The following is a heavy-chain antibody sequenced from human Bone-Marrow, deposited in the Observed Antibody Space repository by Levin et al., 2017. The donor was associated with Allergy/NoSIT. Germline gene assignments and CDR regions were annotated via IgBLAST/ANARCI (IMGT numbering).Heavy chain of an antibody. J-gene: IGHJ4*02. Sequence: GESLKISCAASGFTFSSSAMDWVRQAPGEGLQWVSAIRPTGDRTYYTDSVKGRFTISRDNSRNTVFLQMNNLRAEDTAKYYCAKETGGSGWYTVDYWGRGTLVTVS. CDR2: IRPTGDRT. D-gene: IGHD6-13*01. CDR3: AKETGGSGWYTVDY. CDR1: GFTFSSSA. V-gene: IGHV3-23*01.